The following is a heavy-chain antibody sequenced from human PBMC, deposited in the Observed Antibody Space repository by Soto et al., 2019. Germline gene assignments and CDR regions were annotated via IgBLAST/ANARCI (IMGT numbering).Heavy chain of an antibody. Sequence: QAILVESGGDVVQPGTSLRLSCAGSGFFFQNYAMHWVRLAPGKGLEWVAYIFYDGSNDNYAESVKGRFTVSRDNSGALGYPQRITRSVEDTGAYLGARAMHTTPAGIFGRDSWGRGMRVTV. D-gene: IGHD3-3*01. J-gene: IGHJ3*01. CDR3: ARAMHTTPAGIFGRDS. CDR2: IFYDGSND. V-gene: IGHV3-30*03. CDR1: GFFFQNYA.